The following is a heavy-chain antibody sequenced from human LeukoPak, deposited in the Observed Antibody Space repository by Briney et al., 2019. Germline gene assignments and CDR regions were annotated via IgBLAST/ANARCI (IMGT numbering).Heavy chain of an antibody. CDR3: ARGGSGYDSNWFDP. CDR1: GGSISSYY. J-gene: IGHJ5*02. CDR2: IYYSGST. Sequence: SETLSLTCTVSGGSISSYYWSWIRQPPGKGLEWIGYIYYSGSTNYNPSLKSRVTISVDTSKNQFSLKLNSVTAADTAVYYCARGGSGYDSNWFDPWGQGTLVTVSS. D-gene: IGHD5-12*01. V-gene: IGHV4-59*01.